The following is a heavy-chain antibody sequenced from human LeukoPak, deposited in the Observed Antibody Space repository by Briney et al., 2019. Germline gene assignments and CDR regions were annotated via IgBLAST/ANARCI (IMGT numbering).Heavy chain of an antibody. CDR3: AKDQNLKLPTPSNAFDI. CDR1: GFTFSSYA. D-gene: IGHD1-26*01. CDR2: ISGSGGST. V-gene: IGHV3-23*01. J-gene: IGHJ3*02. Sequence: GGSLRLSCAASGFTFSSYAMSWVRQAPGKGLEWVSAISGSGGSTYYADSVKGRFTISRDNSKNTLYLQMNSLRAEDTAVYYCAKDQNLKLPTPSNAFDIWGQGTMVTVSS.